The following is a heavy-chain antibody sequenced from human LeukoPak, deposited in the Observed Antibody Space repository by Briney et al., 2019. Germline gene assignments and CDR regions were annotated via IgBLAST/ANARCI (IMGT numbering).Heavy chain of an antibody. D-gene: IGHD3-22*01. J-gene: IGHJ3*02. V-gene: IGHV3-30*04. CDR2: ISSDGSNK. CDR1: GFIFSSYV. CDR3: ARDQYYYDSSGAFDI. Sequence: GGSLRLSCAASGFIFSSYVMQWVRQAPGKGLEWVAAISSDGSNKYYTDSVKGRFTISRDNSKNTLYLQMNSLRAEDTAEYYCARDQYYYDSSGAFDIWGQGTMVTVSS.